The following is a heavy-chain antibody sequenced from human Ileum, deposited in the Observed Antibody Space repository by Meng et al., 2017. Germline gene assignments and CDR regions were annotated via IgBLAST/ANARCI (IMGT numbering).Heavy chain of an antibody. D-gene: IGHD5-24*01. V-gene: IGHV4-4*02. CDR2: IYHTGST. Sequence: ERVPRLRNPSGPHLLTSRFAVASIRTSNGGSWLRQPPGQGLEWIGEIYHTGSTTYNPSLESRVTVSVDKSNNQFSLRLTSATAADTAVYYCARVSQRDGYNSANFDYWGQGALVTVSS. CDR1: VASIRTSNG. J-gene: IGHJ4*02. CDR3: ARVSQRDGYNSANFDY.